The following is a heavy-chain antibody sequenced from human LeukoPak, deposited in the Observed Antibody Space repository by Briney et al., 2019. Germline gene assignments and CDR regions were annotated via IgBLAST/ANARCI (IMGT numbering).Heavy chain of an antibody. CDR1: GITLSNYG. Sequence: GGSLRLSCAVSGITLSNYGMAWVRQAPGKGLEWVASLSASGGGTSYADYVRGRFTISRDNAKNTLYLQMNSLRAEDTAVYFCAKRGVVIRVILVGFHKEAYYFDSWGKGVLVTVSS. CDR2: LSASGGGT. CDR3: AKRGVVIRVILVGFHKEAYYFDS. D-gene: IGHD3-22*01. J-gene: IGHJ4*02. V-gene: IGHV3-23*01.